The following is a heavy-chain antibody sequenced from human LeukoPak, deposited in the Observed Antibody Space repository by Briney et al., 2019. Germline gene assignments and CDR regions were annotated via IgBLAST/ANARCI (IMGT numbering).Heavy chain of an antibody. D-gene: IGHD3-10*01. J-gene: IGHJ4*02. CDR1: ADSIGSSGHY. V-gene: IGHV4-31*03. Sequence: SETLSLTCTVSADSIGSSGHYWTWVRQHPGKGPETIGFIHFSGSTNHNPSLKSRVAISVDASKNQFSLRLSSVTSADTAVYYCARGGSRFGGFYFDYWGQGILVTVSS. CDR3: ARGGSRFGGFYFDY. CDR2: IHFSGST.